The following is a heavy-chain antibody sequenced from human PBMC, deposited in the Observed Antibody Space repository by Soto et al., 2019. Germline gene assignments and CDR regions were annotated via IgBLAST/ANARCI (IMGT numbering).Heavy chain of an antibody. J-gene: IGHJ6*02. V-gene: IGHV4-61*01. D-gene: IGHD1-7*01. CDR1: GGSVSSGSYY. CDR2: IYYSGST. CDR3: ARDRAVTGTTYYYGMDV. Sequence: TSETLSLTCTVSGGSVSSGSYYWSWIRQPPGKGLEWIGYIYYSGSTNYNPSLKSRVTISVDTSKNQFSLKLSSVTAADTAVYYCARDRAVTGTTYYYGMDVWGQGTTVTVSS.